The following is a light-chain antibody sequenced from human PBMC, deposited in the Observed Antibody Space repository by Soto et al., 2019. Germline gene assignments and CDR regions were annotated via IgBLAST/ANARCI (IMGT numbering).Light chain of an antibody. Sequence: EIVLTQSPATLSLSPGERATLSCRASQSVSSYLAWYQQKPGQAPRLLIYDASNRATGIPARFSGSGSGTDFTLTISSLEPEDFAVYYCQHQRTFCQGTKV. CDR3: QHQRT. J-gene: IGKJ1*01. CDR2: DAS. CDR1: QSVSSY. V-gene: IGKV3-11*01.